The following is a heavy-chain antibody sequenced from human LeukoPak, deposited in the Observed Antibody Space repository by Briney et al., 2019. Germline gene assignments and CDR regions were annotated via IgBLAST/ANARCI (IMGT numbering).Heavy chain of an antibody. CDR2: IYSSGTT. CDR1: GDSISSSYYY. J-gene: IGHJ5*02. D-gene: IGHD1-26*01. V-gene: IGHV4-39*02. CDR3: ARRGTGSYSRFDP. Sequence: PSETLSLTCAVSGDSISSSYYYWDWIRQPQGKGLEWIGSIYSSGTTYYNPSLKSRVTISVDASKNHFSLNLNSVTAADTAVYYCARRGTGSYSRFDPWGQGTLLTVSS.